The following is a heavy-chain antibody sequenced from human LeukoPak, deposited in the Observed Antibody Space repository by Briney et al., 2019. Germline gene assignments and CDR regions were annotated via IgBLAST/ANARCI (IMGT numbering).Heavy chain of an antibody. D-gene: IGHD2-8*01. CDR3: AKGSCTNGICYPYYYYYMDV. Sequence: GGSLRLSCAASGFTFDDYTMHWVRQAPGKGLEWVSLISWDGGSTYYADSVKGRFTISRDNSKNSLYLQMNSLRAEDTALYYCAKGSCTNGICYPYYYYYMDVWGKGTTVTVSS. J-gene: IGHJ6*03. CDR1: GFTFDDYT. V-gene: IGHV3-43D*03. CDR2: ISWDGGST.